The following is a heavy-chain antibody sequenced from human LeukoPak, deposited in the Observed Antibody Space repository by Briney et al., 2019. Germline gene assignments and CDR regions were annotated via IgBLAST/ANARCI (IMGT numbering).Heavy chain of an antibody. D-gene: IGHD3-22*01. V-gene: IGHV3-30*02. CDR2: IRFDGTNK. CDR1: GFNFSRND. Sequence: GGSLRLSCAASGFNFSRNDMHWVRQAPGQGLEWVAFIRFDGTNKFYGASVRGRFIISRDNSKNTLYLQMNSLRAEDTAVYYCVRDFDDVNGDYYYIPEYWGRGMLVAVST. J-gene: IGHJ4*02. CDR3: VRDFDDVNGDYYYIPEY.